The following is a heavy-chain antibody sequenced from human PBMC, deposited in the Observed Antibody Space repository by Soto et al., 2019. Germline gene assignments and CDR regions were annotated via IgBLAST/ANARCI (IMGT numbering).Heavy chain of an antibody. V-gene: IGHV3-7*01. CDR1: GFTFSSYW. J-gene: IGHJ4*02. Sequence: PGGSLRLSCAASGFTFSSYWMSWVRQAPGKGLEWVANIKQDGSEKYYVDSVKGRFTISRDNAKNSLYLQMNSLRAEDTAVYYCARAGPYGLHYSFDYWGQGTRVTVSS. CDR3: ARAGPYGLHYSFDY. D-gene: IGHD3-10*01. CDR2: IKQDGSEK.